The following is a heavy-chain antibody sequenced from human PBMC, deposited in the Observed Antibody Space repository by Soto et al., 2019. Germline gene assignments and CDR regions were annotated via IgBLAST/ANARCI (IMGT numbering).Heavy chain of an antibody. V-gene: IGHV3-23*01. CDR1: GFTFDSYA. J-gene: IGHJ4*02. Sequence: PGGSLRLSCVASGFTFDSYAMNWVRQAPGKGLEWVSTISGSGDYTYYTDSVKGRFTISRDNSKNKMYLQMNSLRAEDTAVYYCAKNRGLQYYFDYWGQGTLVTVSS. CDR2: ISGSGDYT. CDR3: AKNRGLQYYFDY.